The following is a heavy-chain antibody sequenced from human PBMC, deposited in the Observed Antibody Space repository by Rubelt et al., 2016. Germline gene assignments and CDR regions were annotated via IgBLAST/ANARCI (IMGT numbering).Heavy chain of an antibody. V-gene: IGHV2-70*01. CDR2: IDWDDDK. D-gene: IGHD5-24*01. Sequence: QVTLRESGPALVKPTQTLTLTCTFSGFSLSTSGMCVSWIRQPPGKALEWLALIDWDDDKYYSTSLKTRLTISKDTSKNQVVLTMTNMDPVDTATYYCARIQLEMATISDAFDIWGQGTMVTVSS. CDR1: GFSLSTSGMC. J-gene: IGHJ3*02. CDR3: ARIQLEMATISDAFDI.